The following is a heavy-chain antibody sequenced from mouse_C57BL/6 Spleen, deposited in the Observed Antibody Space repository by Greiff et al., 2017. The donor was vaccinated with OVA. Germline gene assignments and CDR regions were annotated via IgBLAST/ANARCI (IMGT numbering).Heavy chain of an antibody. CDR2: INPSSGDT. J-gene: IGHJ2*01. Sequence: QVHVKQSGAELARPGASVKMSCKASGYTFTSYTMHWVKQRHGQGLEWIGYINPSSGDTKYNQKFKDKATLTADKAASSSYMQLSSLTSEDSAVYYCARELGYEDDWGQGTTLTVSS. D-gene: IGHD2-2*01. CDR1: GYTFTSYT. CDR3: ARELGYEDD. V-gene: IGHV1-4*01.